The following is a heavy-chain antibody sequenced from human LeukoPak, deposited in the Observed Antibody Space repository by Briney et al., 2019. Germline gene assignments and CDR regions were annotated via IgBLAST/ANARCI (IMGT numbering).Heavy chain of an antibody. V-gene: IGHV4-4*02. CDR3: AREGGPYRPLDY. J-gene: IGHJ4*02. CDR2: VNLQGST. Sequence: RTSETLSLTCGVSGGSISNTNWWTWVRKPPGKGLEWIGEVNLQGSTNYNPSLKSRVAISVDKSENHISLKLTSVTAADTAAYYCAREGGPYRPLDYSGQGTLVTVAS. CDR1: GGSISNTNW.